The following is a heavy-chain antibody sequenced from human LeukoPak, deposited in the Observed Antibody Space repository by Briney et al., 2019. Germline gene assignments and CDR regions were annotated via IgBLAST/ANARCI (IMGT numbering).Heavy chain of an antibody. J-gene: IGHJ6*02. Sequence: GGSLRLSCAASGFTLSSYAMSWVRQAPGKGLEWVSAISGSGGSTYYADSVKGRFTISRDNSKNTLYLQMNSLRAEDTAVYYCAKDGYCSSTSCYYYYGMDVWGQGTTVTVSS. D-gene: IGHD2-2*03. V-gene: IGHV3-23*01. CDR1: GFTLSSYA. CDR2: ISGSGGST. CDR3: AKDGYCSSTSCYYYYGMDV.